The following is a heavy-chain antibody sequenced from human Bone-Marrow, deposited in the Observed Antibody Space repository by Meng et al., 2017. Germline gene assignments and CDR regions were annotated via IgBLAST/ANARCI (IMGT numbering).Heavy chain of an antibody. CDR1: GFTFSSYA. D-gene: IGHD1-1*01. J-gene: IGHJ4*02. V-gene: IGHV3-30*04. Sequence: GESLKISCAASGFTFSSYAMHWVRQAPGKGLEWVAVISYDGSNKYYADSVKGRFTISRDNSKNTLYLQMNSLRAEDTAVYYCASASQLDPVDDYWGQGTLVTVSS. CDR2: ISYDGSNK. CDR3: ASASQLDPVDDY.